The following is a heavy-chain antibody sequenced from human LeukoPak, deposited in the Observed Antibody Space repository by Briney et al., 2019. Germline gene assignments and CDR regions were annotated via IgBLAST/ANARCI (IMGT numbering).Heavy chain of an antibody. CDR1: GGSISSYY. CDR2: IYYSGST. J-gene: IGHJ4*02. V-gene: IGHV4-59*01. D-gene: IGHD3-16*02. Sequence: PSETLSLTCTVSGGSISSYYWSWFRQPPGKGLEWIGYIYYSGSTNYNPSLKSRVTISVDTSKNQFSLKLSSVTAADTAVYYCARVKNYVWGSYRFDYWGQGTLVTVSS. CDR3: ARVKNYVWGSYRFDY.